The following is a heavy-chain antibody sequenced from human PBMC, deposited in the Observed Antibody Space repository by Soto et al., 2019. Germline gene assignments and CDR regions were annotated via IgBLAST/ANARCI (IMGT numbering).Heavy chain of an antibody. Sequence: PGGSLRLSCAASGFTFSSYSMNCVSQAPGKGLEWVSSISSSSSYIYYADSVKGRFTISRDNAKNSLYLQMNSLRAEDTAVYYCARDTHNYYYYGMDVWGQGTTVTVSS. CDR2: ISSSSSYI. CDR1: GFTFSSYS. V-gene: IGHV3-21*01. CDR3: ARDTHNYYYYGMDV. J-gene: IGHJ6*02.